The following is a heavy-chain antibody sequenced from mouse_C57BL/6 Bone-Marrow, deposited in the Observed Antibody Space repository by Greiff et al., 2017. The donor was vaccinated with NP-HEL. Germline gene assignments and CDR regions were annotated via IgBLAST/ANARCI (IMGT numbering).Heavy chain of an antibody. V-gene: IGHV1-39*01. CDR2: INPNYGTT. D-gene: IGHD3-2*02. J-gene: IGHJ3*01. Sequence: EVKLQESGPELVKPGASVKISCKASGYSFTDYNLNWVKQSNGKSLEWIGVINPNYGTTSYNQKFKGKATLTVDQSSSTAYMQLNSLTSEDSAVYYCAKTAQATWFAYWGQGTLVTVSA. CDR3: AKTAQATWFAY. CDR1: GYSFTDYN.